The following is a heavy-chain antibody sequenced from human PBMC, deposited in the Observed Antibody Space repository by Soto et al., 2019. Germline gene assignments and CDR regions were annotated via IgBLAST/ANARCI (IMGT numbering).Heavy chain of an antibody. D-gene: IGHD2-2*01. V-gene: IGHV3-21*01. CDR1: GFTFSSYS. CDR2: ISSSSSYI. J-gene: IGHJ4*02. CDR3: ARANLGYCSSTSCHPDY. Sequence: GGSLRLSCAAYGFTFSSYSMNWVRQAPGKGLEWVSSISSSSSYIYYADSVKGRFTISRDNAKNSLYLQMNSLRAEDTAVYYCARANLGYCSSTSCHPDYWVQGTLVTVSS.